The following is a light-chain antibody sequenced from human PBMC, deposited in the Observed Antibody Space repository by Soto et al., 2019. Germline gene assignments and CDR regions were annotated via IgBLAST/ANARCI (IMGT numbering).Light chain of an antibody. V-gene: IGLV4-69*01. J-gene: IGLJ1*01. CDR3: QTWGSDIHV. CDR2: VNFRGAH. CDR1: GGHTNYA. Sequence: QLVLTQPPSASASLGASVTLTCTVTGGHTNYAIAWHQQSPGKGPRYLMTVNFRGAHNKGAGIPDRFSGSSTGAERYLTISTLQSYDEAVYCCQTWGSDIHVFGPGTKLTVL.